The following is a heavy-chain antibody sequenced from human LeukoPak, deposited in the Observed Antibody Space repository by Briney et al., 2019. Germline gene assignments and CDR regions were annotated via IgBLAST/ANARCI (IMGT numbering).Heavy chain of an antibody. V-gene: IGHV4-34*01. Sequence: SETLSLTCAVYGGSFSGYYWSWIRQPPGKGLEWIGEINHSGSTNYSPSLKSRVTISVDTSKNQFSLKLSSVTAADTAVYYCAREKYSGSQDYWGQGTLVTVSS. J-gene: IGHJ4*02. CDR2: INHSGST. CDR3: AREKYSGSQDY. CDR1: GGSFSGYY. D-gene: IGHD1-26*01.